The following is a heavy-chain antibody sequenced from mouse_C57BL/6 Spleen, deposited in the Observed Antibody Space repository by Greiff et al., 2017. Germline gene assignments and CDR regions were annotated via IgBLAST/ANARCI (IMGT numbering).Heavy chain of an antibody. V-gene: IGHV5-17*01. CDR2: ISSGSSTI. Sequence: EVKLVESGGGLVKPGGSLKLSCAASGFTFSDYGMHWVRQAPEKGLEWVAYISSGSSTIYYADTVKGRFTISRDNAKNTLFLQMTSLRSEDTAMYYWAIRYDYDGYYAMDYWGQGTSVTVSS. CDR3: AIRYDYDGYYAMDY. J-gene: IGHJ4*01. D-gene: IGHD2-4*01. CDR1: GFTFSDYG.